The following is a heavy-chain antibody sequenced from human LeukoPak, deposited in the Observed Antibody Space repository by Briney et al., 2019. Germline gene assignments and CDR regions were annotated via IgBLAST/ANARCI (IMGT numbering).Heavy chain of an antibody. CDR3: VRDFVSSSWMGY. V-gene: IGHV3-53*01. J-gene: IGHJ4*02. D-gene: IGHD6-13*01. CDR1: GFTFNSYA. Sequence: PGGSLRLSCAASGFTFNSYAMSWVRQAPGKGLEWVSVIYSGGSTYYADSVKGRFNISRDNSKNTLYLQMNSLSVEDTAVYYCVRDFVSSSWMGYWGQGTLVTVSS. CDR2: IYSGGST.